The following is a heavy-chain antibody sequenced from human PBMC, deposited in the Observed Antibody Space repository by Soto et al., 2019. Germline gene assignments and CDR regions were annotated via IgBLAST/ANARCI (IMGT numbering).Heavy chain of an antibody. CDR2: ISSDGGDK. Sequence: QVQLVESGGGVVQPGRSPRLSCAASGFTFSNFGMHWVRQAPVKGLEWVAVISSDGGDKYYSHSVKDRFTISRDNSKNTLFRQMNSLRVEDTAVYYCVKGSEVARQELDHWGQGILVTVSS. D-gene: IGHD2-15*01. J-gene: IGHJ4*02. CDR1: GFTFSNFG. CDR3: VKGSEVARQELDH. V-gene: IGHV3-30*18.